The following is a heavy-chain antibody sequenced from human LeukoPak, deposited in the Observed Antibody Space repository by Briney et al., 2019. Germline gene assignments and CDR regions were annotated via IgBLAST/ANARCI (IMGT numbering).Heavy chain of an antibody. CDR2: INSDGSST. Sequence: GGSLRLSCAASGFTFSNYWMHWVRQAPGKGLVWLSRINSDGSSTSYADSVKGRFTISRDNAKNTLYVQMNSLRDEDTAVYYCVRQYRVVAPADHWGQGTLVTVSS. V-gene: IGHV3-74*01. CDR1: GFTFSNYW. D-gene: IGHD2-2*01. CDR3: VRQYRVVAPADH. J-gene: IGHJ5*02.